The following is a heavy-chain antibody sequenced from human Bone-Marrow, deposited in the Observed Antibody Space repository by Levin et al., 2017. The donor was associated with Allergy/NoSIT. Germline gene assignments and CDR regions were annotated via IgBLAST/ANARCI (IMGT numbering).Heavy chain of an antibody. V-gene: IGHV3-9*01. CDR2: ISWNSGSI. J-gene: IGHJ4*02. CDR3: AKGVGAYFPPDY. D-gene: IGHD1-26*01. CDR1: GFTFDDYA. Sequence: SLKISCAASGFTFDDYAMHWVRQAPGKGLEWVSGISWNSGSIGYADSVKGRFTISRDNAKNSLYLQMNSLRAEDTALYYCAKGVGAYFPPDYWGQGTLVTVSS.